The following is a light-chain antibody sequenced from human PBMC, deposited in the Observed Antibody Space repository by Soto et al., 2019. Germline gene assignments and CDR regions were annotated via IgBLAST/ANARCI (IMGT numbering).Light chain of an antibody. CDR3: QQYDDWLRLT. CDR1: QSVSSN. V-gene: IGKV3-15*01. CDR2: GAS. Sequence: EIVITQSPATLSVSPGERVALSCRASQSVSSNLAWYQQKPGQAPRLLIFGASTRATGIPARFSGSGSGTELTLTISSLQSEDFAVYFCQQYDDWLRLTFGGGTQVDIK. J-gene: IGKJ4*01.